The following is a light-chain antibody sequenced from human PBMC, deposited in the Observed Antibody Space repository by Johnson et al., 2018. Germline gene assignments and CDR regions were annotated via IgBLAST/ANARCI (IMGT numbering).Light chain of an antibody. Sequence: QSVLTQPPSVSAAPGQKVTISCSGSSSNIGNNYVSWYQQLPGTAPKLLIYENNKRPSGIPDRFSGSKSGTSATLGITAIQTGDEADYYCGTWDSRLRAGNVFGTGTKVTVL. CDR2: ENN. CDR3: GTWDSRLRAGNV. J-gene: IGLJ1*01. V-gene: IGLV1-51*02. CDR1: SSNIGNNY.